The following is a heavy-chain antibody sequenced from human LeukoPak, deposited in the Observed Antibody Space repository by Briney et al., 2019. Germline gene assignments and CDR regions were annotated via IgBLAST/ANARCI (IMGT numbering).Heavy chain of an antibody. D-gene: IGHD5-12*01. CDR1: GGTFSSYA. CDR2: IIAILGIA. Sequence: ASVKVSCKASGGTFSSYAISWVRQAPGQGLEWMGRIIAILGIANYAQKFQGRVTITADKSTSTAYMELSSLRSEDTAVYYCARDKTKYSGYDSPVYVYWGQGTLVTVSS. V-gene: IGHV1-69*04. J-gene: IGHJ4*02. CDR3: ARDKTKYSGYDSPVYVY.